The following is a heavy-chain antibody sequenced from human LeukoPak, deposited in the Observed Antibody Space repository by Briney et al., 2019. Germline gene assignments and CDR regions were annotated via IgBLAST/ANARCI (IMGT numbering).Heavy chain of an antibody. Sequence: TGGSLRLSCAASGFTFSSYGMHWVRQAPGKGLEWVAVISYDGSNKYYVDSVKGRFTISRDNSKNTLYLQMSSLRAEDTAVNYCTRGTNDYGGIERKKPFDYWGQGTLVTVSS. D-gene: IGHD4-23*01. V-gene: IGHV3-30-3*01. CDR2: ISYDGSNK. J-gene: IGHJ4*02. CDR3: TRGTNDYGGIERKKPFDY. CDR1: GFTFSSYG.